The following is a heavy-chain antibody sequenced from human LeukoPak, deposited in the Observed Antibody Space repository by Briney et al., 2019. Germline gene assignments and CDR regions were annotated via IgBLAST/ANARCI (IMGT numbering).Heavy chain of an antibody. Sequence: SETLSLTCTVSGGSISSGDYYWSWIRQPPGKGLEWIGYIYYSGSTYYNPSLKSRVTISVDTSKNQFSLKLSSVTAEDTAVYYCAREYYYGSGSYYIPPNWFDPWGQGTLVTVSS. CDR1: GGSISSGDYY. CDR3: AREYYYGSGSYYIPPNWFDP. J-gene: IGHJ5*02. D-gene: IGHD3-10*01. CDR2: IYYSGST. V-gene: IGHV4-30-4*01.